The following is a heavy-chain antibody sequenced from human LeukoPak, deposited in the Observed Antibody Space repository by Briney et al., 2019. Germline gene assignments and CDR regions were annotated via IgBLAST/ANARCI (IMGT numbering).Heavy chain of an antibody. CDR3: ARDLRYVWGSYRPGFYDY. Sequence: GASVKVSCKASGGTFSSYAISWVRQAPGQGLEWMGRIIPILGIANYAQKFQGRVTITADKSTSTAHMELSSLRSEDTAVYYCARDLRYVWGSYRPGFYDYWGQGTLVTVSS. J-gene: IGHJ4*02. CDR2: IIPILGIA. CDR1: GGTFSSYA. D-gene: IGHD3-16*02. V-gene: IGHV1-69*04.